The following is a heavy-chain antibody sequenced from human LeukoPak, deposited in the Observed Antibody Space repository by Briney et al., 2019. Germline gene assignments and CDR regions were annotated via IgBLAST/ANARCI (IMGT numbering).Heavy chain of an antibody. Sequence: GGSLRLFCAASGFTFSSYAMHWVRQAPGKGLEWVSAISGSGGSTYYADSVKGRFTISRDNSKNTLYLQMNSLRAEDTAVYYCAKDRNGWVSDYWGQGTLVTVSS. CDR1: GFTFSSYA. V-gene: IGHV3-23*01. D-gene: IGHD2-8*01. CDR2: ISGSGGST. J-gene: IGHJ4*02. CDR3: AKDRNGWVSDY.